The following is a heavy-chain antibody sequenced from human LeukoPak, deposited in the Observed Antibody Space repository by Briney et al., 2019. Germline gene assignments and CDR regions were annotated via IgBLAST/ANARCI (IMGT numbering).Heavy chain of an antibody. CDR3: ARDSLGNYGYFDY. D-gene: IGHD1-7*01. V-gene: IGHV1-2*02. Sequence: ASVKVSCKASGYTFTGYYMHWVRQAPGQGLEWMGWINTNSGGTNYAQKFQGRVTMTRDTSISAAYMELSRLRSDDTAVYSYARDSLGNYGYFDYWGQGTLVTVSS. CDR2: INTNSGGT. J-gene: IGHJ4*02. CDR1: GYTFTGYY.